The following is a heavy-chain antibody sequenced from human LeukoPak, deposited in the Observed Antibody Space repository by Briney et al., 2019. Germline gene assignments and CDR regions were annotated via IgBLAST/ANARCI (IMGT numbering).Heavy chain of an antibody. V-gene: IGHV4-4*07. CDR1: GGSISSYY. J-gene: IGHJ4*02. D-gene: IGHD6-19*01. Sequence: SETLSLTFSVSGGSISSYYWSSIRQPAGKGLEWIGRIYTSGSTNYNPSLKSRVTLSVDTSKNQFSLKLRSVPAADPAVNYCARSSGWYDYWGQGTLVTVSS. CDR2: IYTSGST. CDR3: ARSSGWYDY.